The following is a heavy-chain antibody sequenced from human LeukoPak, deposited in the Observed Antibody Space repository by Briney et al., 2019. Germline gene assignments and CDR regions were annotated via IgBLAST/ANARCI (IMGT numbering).Heavy chain of an antibody. CDR2: ISYDGSNK. D-gene: IGHD4-17*01. Sequence: GRSLRLSCAASGFTFSSYAMQWVRQAPGKGLEWVAVISYDGSNKYYADSVKGRFTISRDNSKNTLYLQMNSLRAEDTAVYYCARGGSDYGPFDYWGQGTLVTVSS. J-gene: IGHJ4*02. CDR3: ARGGSDYGPFDY. CDR1: GFTFSSYA. V-gene: IGHV3-30-3*01.